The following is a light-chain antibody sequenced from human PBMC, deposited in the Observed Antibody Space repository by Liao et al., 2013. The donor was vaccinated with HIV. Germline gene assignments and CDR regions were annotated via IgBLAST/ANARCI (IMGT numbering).Light chain of an antibody. Sequence: SYVLTQPPSVSVAPGKTARITCGGNKIGSKSVHWYQQKPGQAPVVVIYYDSDRPSGIPERFSGSNSGNTATLTISRVEPGDEADYYCQLWDSSSDHPYVFGTGTQVTVL. J-gene: IGLJ1*01. V-gene: IGLV3-21*01. CDR1: KIGSKS. CDR3: QLWDSSSDHPYV. CDR2: YDS.